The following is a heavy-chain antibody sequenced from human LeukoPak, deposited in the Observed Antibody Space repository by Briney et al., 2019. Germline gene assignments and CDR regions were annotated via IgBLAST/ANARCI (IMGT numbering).Heavy chain of an antibody. CDR1: GFTFSDYY. D-gene: IGHD3-22*01. CDR3: ARVRGYYDSSGYYYVDY. V-gene: IGHV3-11*01. Sequence: GGSLRLSCAASGFTFSDYYMSWIRQAPGKGLEWVSYISSSGSTIYYADSVKGRFITSRDNAKNSLYLQMNSLRAEDTAVYYCARVRGYYDSSGYYYVDYWGQGTLVTVSS. CDR2: ISSSGSTI. J-gene: IGHJ4*02.